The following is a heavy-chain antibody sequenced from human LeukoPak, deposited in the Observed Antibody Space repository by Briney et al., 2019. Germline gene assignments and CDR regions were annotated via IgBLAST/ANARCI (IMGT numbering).Heavy chain of an antibody. CDR3: STGSGHAFDI. J-gene: IGHJ3*02. CDR1: GFTFSSYW. V-gene: IGHV3-74*01. Sequence: GGSLRLSCAASGFTFSSYWMHWVRQVPGKGLVWASRINSDGSSTSYADSVKGRFTVSRDNAKNTLYVQMNSLRAEDTAVYYCSTGSGHAFDIWGRGTMVTVSS. CDR2: INSDGSST. D-gene: IGHD3-10*01.